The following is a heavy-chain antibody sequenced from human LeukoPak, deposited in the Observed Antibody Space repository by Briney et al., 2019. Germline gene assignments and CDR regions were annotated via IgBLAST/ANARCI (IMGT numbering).Heavy chain of an antibody. CDR2: ITFSSSHI. CDR3: AREPQFSGPGWFDP. D-gene: IGHD3-10*01. Sequence: PGGSLRLSCAASGFTFSGYVMTWVRQAPGKGLECVSSITFSSSHIYYADSVKGRFTISRDNTKDSLYLQMNSLRGEDTAIYYCAREPQFSGPGWFDPWGQGTLVTVSS. CDR1: GFTFSGYV. V-gene: IGHV3-21*01. J-gene: IGHJ5*02.